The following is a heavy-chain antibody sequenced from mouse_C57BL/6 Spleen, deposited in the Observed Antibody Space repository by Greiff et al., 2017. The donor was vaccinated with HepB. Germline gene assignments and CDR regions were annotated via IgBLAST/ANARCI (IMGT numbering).Heavy chain of an antibody. Sequence: EVQVVESGGGLVKPGGSLKLSCAASGFTFSDYGMHWVRQAPEKGLEWVAYISSGSSTIYYADTVKGRFTISRDNAKNTLFLQMTSLRSEDTAMYYCARRAEIYAMDYWGQGTSVTVSS. V-gene: IGHV5-17*01. CDR1: GFTFSDYG. CDR2: ISSGSSTI. J-gene: IGHJ4*01. CDR3: ARRAEIYAMDY.